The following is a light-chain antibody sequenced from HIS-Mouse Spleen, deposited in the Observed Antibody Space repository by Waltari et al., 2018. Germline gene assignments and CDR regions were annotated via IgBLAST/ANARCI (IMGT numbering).Light chain of an antibody. Sequence: DIVMTQSPDSLAVSLGERATINCKSSQSVLYSSNNNNYLAWYKQKPGQPPKLLIYWASTRESGVPDRFSGSGSGTDFTLTISSLQAEDVAVYYCQQYYSTPPTFGQGTKVEIK. CDR1: QSVLYSSNNNNY. J-gene: IGKJ1*01. V-gene: IGKV4-1*01. CDR2: WAS. CDR3: QQYYSTPPT.